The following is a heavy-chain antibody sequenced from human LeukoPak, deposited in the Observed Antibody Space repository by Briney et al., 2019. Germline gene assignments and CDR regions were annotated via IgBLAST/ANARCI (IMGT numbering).Heavy chain of an antibody. CDR3: ARESYYDTPYGMDV. V-gene: IGHV4-30-4*01. Sequence: SETLSLTCTVSGGSISSGDYYWSWIRQPPGKGLEWIGYIYYSGSTYYNPSLKSRVTISVDTSKNQFSLKLSSVTAADTAVYYRARESYYDTPYGMDVWGQGTTVTVSS. J-gene: IGHJ6*02. CDR2: IYYSGST. D-gene: IGHD3-22*01. CDR1: GGSISSGDYY.